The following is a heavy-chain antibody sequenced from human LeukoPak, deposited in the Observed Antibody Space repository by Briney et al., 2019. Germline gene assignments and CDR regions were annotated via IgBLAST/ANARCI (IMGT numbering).Heavy chain of an antibody. CDR2: INPNSGGT. D-gene: IGHD1-26*01. J-gene: IGHJ4*02. CDR3: ARASGSSYFDY. CDR1: GYTFTSYG. Sequence: ASVKVSCKASGYTFTSYGISWVRQAPGQGVEWMGWINPNSGGTNYAQKYQSSVTMPRNTSISTAYMELSRLTSDDTAVYYCARASGSSYFDYWGQGTLVTVSS. V-gene: IGHV1-2*02.